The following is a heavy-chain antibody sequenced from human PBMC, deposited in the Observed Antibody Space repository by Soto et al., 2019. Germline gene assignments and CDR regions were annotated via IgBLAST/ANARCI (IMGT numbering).Heavy chain of an antibody. CDR3: ARHADYDILTGLYYYYGRDV. D-gene: IGHD3-9*01. CDR1: GYSFTSYW. Sequence: GESLKISCKGSGYSFTSYWIGWVRQMPGKGLEWMGIIYPGDSDTRYSPSFQGQVTISADKSISTAYLQWSSLKASDTAMYYCARHADYDILTGLYYYYGRDVWGQGTTVTVSS. CDR2: IYPGDSDT. V-gene: IGHV5-51*01. J-gene: IGHJ6*02.